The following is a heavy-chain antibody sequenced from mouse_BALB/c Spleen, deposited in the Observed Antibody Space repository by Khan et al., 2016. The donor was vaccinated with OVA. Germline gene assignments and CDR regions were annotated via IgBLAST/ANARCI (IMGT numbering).Heavy chain of an antibody. V-gene: IGHV14-3*02. CDR1: GFNIKDTY. CDR3: AGMAGK. Sequence: EVQLQESGAELVKPGATVKLSCTASGFNIKDTYMHWVQQWPEQGLEWIGRIDTPYGNTKYAEKFQGKVTISADISSNTAYLQLSSLTSEDTAVNYCAGMAGKWGQGTTLTVSS. J-gene: IGHJ2*01. CDR2: IDTPYGNT.